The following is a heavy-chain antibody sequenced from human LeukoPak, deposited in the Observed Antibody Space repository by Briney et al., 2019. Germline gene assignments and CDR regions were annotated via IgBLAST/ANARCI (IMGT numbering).Heavy chain of an antibody. CDR3: ARDNSVGDNAWWFDP. V-gene: IGHV1-46*01. Sequence: ASVKVSCKASGYTFTSYYMHWVRQAPGQGLEWMGLINPTGGSTGYAQKFQGRVTMTRDMSTSTDHMELSSLRSEDTATYYCARDNSVGDNAWWFDPWGQGTLVTVSS. CDR1: GYTFTSYY. D-gene: IGHD1-26*01. CDR2: INPTGGST. J-gene: IGHJ5*02.